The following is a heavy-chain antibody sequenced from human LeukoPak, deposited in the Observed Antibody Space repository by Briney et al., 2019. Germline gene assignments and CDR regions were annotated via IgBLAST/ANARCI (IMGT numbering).Heavy chain of an antibody. D-gene: IGHD6-6*01. V-gene: IGHV3-23*01. CDR3: AKRSSIAFFDY. Sequence: PGGSLRLSCAVSGFTFNNYAMSGVRQAPGKGLEWVSGISGSGGSTYYADSVKGRFTISRDNSKNTLYLQMNSLRAEDTAVYYCAKRSSIAFFDYWGQGTLVTVSS. J-gene: IGHJ4*02. CDR1: GFTFNNYA. CDR2: ISGSGGST.